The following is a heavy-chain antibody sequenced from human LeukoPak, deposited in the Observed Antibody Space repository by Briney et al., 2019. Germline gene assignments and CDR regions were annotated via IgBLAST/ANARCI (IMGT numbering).Heavy chain of an antibody. J-gene: IGHJ4*02. V-gene: IGHV3-11*01. CDR2: ISSSGSTI. Sequence: GGSLRLSCAASGVTFSDYYMSWIRQAPGKGLEWVSYISSSGSTIYYADSVKGRFTISRDNAKNSLYLQMNSLRAEDTAVYYGAKHSRAGVGGGGGGGYWGQGTLVTVSS. D-gene: IGHD3-16*01. CDR3: AKHSRAGVGGGGGGGY. CDR1: GVTFSDYY.